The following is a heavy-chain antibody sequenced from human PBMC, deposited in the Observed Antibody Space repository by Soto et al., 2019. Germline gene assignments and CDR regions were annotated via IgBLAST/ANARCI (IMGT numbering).Heavy chain of an antibody. CDR2: IYYSGST. CDR1: GGSISSGDYY. D-gene: IGHD3-3*01. Sequence: PSETLSLTCTVSGGSISSGDYYWSWIRQPPGKGLEWIGYIYYSGSTYYNPSLKSRVTISVDTSKNQFSLKLSSVTAADTAVYYCARAPYDFWSGYPTPGGMDVWGQGTTVTVSS. CDR3: ARAPYDFWSGYPTPGGMDV. V-gene: IGHV4-30-4*01. J-gene: IGHJ6*02.